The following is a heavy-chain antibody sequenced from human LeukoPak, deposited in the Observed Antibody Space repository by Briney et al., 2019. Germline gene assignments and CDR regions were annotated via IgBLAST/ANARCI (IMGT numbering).Heavy chain of an antibody. J-gene: IGHJ4*02. CDR3: ARGYYGSGSYGGFDY. D-gene: IGHD3-10*01. V-gene: IGHV1-46*01. CDR2: INPSGGST. Sequence: ASVKVSCKASGYTFTSYYMHWVRQAPGQGLEWMGIINPSGGSTNYAQKFQGRVTITADESTSTAYMELSSLRSEDTAVYYCARGYYGSGSYGGFDYWGQGTLVTVSS. CDR1: GYTFTSYY.